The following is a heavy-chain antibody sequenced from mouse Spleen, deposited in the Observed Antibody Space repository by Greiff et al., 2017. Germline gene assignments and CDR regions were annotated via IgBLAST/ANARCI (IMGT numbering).Heavy chain of an antibody. CDR1: GFSLTSYG. D-gene: IGHD4-1*01. CDR3: TRHWDGYFDY. J-gene: IGHJ2*01. V-gene: IGHV2-6*01. Sequence: VQLQQSGPGLVAPSQSLSITCTVSGFSLTSYGVDWVRQSPGKGLEWLGVIWGGGSTNYNSALKSRLSLSKDNSKSQVFLKMNSLQTDDTAIYCGTRHWDGYFDYWGQGTTLTVSS. CDR2: IWGGGST.